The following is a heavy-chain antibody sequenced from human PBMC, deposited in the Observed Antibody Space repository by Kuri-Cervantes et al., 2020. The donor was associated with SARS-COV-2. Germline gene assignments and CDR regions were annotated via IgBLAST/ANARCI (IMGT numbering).Heavy chain of an antibody. Sequence: GSLRLSCTVSGGSISSSSYYWGWIRQPPGKGLEWIGSIYYSGSTYYNPSLKSRVTISVDTSKNQFSLKLSSVTAADTAVYYCARHGTTVTTGGKFDYWGQGTLVTVSS. D-gene: IGHD4-17*01. V-gene: IGHV4-39*07. CDR2: IYYSGST. CDR1: GGSISSSSYY. CDR3: ARHGTTVTTGGKFDY. J-gene: IGHJ4*02.